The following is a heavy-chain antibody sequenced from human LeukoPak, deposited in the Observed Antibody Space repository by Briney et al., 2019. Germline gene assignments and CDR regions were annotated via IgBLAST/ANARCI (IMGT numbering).Heavy chain of an antibody. Sequence: GGSLRLSCAASGFTFSVYWMHWVRQAPGKGLVWVSRINTDGSSPTYADSVKGRFTISRDNAKNTLYLQMNSLRAEDTAVYFCARARGQPYFDYWGQGALVTVSS. V-gene: IGHV3-74*01. CDR3: ARARGQPYFDY. D-gene: IGHD3-10*01. CDR2: INTDGSSP. J-gene: IGHJ4*02. CDR1: GFTFSVYW.